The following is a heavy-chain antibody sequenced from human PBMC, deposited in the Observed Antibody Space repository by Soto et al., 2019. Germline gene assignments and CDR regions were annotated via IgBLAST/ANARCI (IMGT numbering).Heavy chain of an antibody. CDR1: GFTVTSNY. D-gene: IGHD3-10*02. J-gene: IGHJ6*02. Sequence: EVQLVETGGGLIQPGGSLRLSCLASGFTVTSNYMIWVRQPPGKGLEWVSTTFTGGSTHYSDSVKGRFSVSRYNSKNTVYLQMNNLRVEDTAIYYCAKKPPCSIQGWAFGMDVWGQGTTVSVSS. V-gene: IGHV3-53*02. CDR3: AKKPPCSIQGWAFGMDV. CDR2: TFTGGST.